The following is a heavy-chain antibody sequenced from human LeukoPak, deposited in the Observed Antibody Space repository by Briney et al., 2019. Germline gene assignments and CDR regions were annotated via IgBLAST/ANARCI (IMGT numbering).Heavy chain of an antibody. D-gene: IGHD3-22*01. Sequence: GDSVSVSCKTSGYTFTTYGISWVRQAPGQGLEWVGWVSGKNGKTKYAQRFQGRVSMATDTSTSTAYMELRGLRSDDTAVYYCARDGVYDRSDQWVSDDAFDIWGQGTMATVSS. J-gene: IGHJ3*02. CDR1: GYTFTTYG. V-gene: IGHV1-18*01. CDR3: ARDGVYDRSDQWVSDDAFDI. CDR2: VSGKNGKT.